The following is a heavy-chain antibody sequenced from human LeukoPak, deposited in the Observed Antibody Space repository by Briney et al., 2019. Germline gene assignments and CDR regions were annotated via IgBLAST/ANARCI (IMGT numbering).Heavy chain of an antibody. CDR3: ARAPPTSWKNWFDP. D-gene: IGHD1-1*01. Sequence: PSETLSLTCAVYGGSFSGYYWSWIRQPPGKGLEWIGEINHSGSTNYNPSLKSRVTISVDTSKNQFSLKLSSVTAADTAVYYCARAPPTSWKNWFDPWGQGTLVTVSS. V-gene: IGHV4-34*01. J-gene: IGHJ5*02. CDR2: INHSGST. CDR1: GGSFSGYY.